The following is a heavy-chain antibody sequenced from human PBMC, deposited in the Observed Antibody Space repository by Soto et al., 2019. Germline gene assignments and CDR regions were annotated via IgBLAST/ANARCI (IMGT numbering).Heavy chain of an antibody. CDR2: INSDGSST. V-gene: IGHV3-74*01. CDR1: GFTFSSYW. CDR3: ARAVTALGAFDI. Sequence: EVQLVESGGGLVQPGGSLRLSCAASGFTFSSYWMHWVRQAPGKGLVWVSRINSDGSSTSYADSVKGRFTISRDNAKNTLYLQMNSQRAEDTAVYYCARAVTALGAFDIWGQGTMVTVSS. J-gene: IGHJ3*02. D-gene: IGHD3-16*01.